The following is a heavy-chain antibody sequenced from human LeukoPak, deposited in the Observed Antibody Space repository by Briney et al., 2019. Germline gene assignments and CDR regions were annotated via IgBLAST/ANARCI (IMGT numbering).Heavy chain of an antibody. Sequence: ASVKVSCKASGYIFTSYYMHWVRQAPGQGLEWMGIINLNGGSTSYAEKFQGRVTMTRDTSISTAYMELSRLRSDDTAVYYCARDIVMVTYWFDPWGQGTLVTVSS. J-gene: IGHJ5*02. CDR3: ARDIVMVTYWFDP. CDR2: INLNGGST. CDR1: GYIFTSYY. V-gene: IGHV1-46*01. D-gene: IGHD5-18*01.